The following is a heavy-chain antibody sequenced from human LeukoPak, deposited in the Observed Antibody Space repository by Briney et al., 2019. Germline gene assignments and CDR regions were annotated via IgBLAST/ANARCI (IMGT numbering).Heavy chain of an antibody. CDR3: ATGMDSSGYAPVDY. CDR1: GFTFSSYA. V-gene: IGHV3-23*01. Sequence: QAGGSLRLSCAASGFTFSSYAMSWVRQAPGKGLEWVSVISGSGGSTYYADSVKGRFTISRDNSKNTLYLQTNSLRAEDTAVYYCATGMDSSGYAPVDYWGQGTLVTVSS. CDR2: ISGSGGST. J-gene: IGHJ4*02. D-gene: IGHD3-22*01.